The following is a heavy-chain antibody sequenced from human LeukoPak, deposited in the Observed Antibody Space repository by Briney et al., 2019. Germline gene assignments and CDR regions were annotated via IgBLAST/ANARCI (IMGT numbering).Heavy chain of an antibody. CDR1: GFTFSSYA. Sequence: GGSLRLSCAASGFTFSSYAMSWVRQAPGKGLEWVSAISGSGGSTYYADSVKGRFTISRDNSKNTLYLQMNSLRAEDTAVYYCAKTRGSGSQYYSDYWGRGTLVTVSS. V-gene: IGHV3-23*01. J-gene: IGHJ4*02. CDR2: ISGSGGST. CDR3: AKTRGSGSQYYSDY. D-gene: IGHD3-10*01.